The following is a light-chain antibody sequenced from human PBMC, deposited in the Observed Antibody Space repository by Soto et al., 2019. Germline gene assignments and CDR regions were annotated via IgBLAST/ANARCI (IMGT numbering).Light chain of an antibody. CDR3: ISYAGSNNFV. Sequence: QSALTQPPSASGSPGQSVTISCTGSSSDVGGNDFVSWYQQHPGKPPKLIIYEVFRRPSGVPARFSGSKSGNTASLTVSGLQAEDAADYYCISYAGSNNFVFGTGTKVTVL. J-gene: IGLJ1*01. CDR1: SSDVGGNDF. V-gene: IGLV2-8*01. CDR2: EVF.